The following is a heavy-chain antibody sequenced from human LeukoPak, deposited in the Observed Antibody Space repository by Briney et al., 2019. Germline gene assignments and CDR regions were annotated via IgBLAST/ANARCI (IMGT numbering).Heavy chain of an antibody. D-gene: IGHD3-16*02. CDR1: GGSISSSSYY. CDR2: IYYSGST. V-gene: IGHV4-39*01. CDR3: ARRSFEGPRIMITFGGVIAT. Sequence: SETLSLTCTVSGGSISSSSYYWGWIRQPPGKGLEWIGSIYYSGSTYYNPSLKSRVTISVDTSKNQFSLKLSSVTAADTAVYYCARRSFEGPRIMITFGGVIATWGQGTLVTVSS. J-gene: IGHJ5*02.